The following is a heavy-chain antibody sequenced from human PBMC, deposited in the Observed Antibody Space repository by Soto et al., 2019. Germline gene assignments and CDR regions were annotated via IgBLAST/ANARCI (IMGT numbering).Heavy chain of an antibody. CDR3: ARSYGGNLVDPFDY. Sequence: SVKVSCKASGGTFSSYTISWVRQAPGQGLEWMGRIIPILGTANYAQKFQGRVTITADESTSTAYMELSSLRSEDTAVYYCARSYGGNLVDPFDYWGQGTQVTVSS. CDR2: IIPILGTA. CDR1: GGTFSSYT. J-gene: IGHJ4*02. V-gene: IGHV1-69*08. D-gene: IGHD4-17*01.